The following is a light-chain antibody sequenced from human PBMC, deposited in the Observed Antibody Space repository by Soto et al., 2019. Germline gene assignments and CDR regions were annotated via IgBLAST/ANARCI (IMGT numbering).Light chain of an antibody. V-gene: IGKV1-5*01. CDR1: QSINRW. Sequence: DIQMTQSPSTLSASAGDRVTITCRASQSINRWLAWYQQKPGKAPKLLINDASSLESGVPSRFSVSGSGTEFTLTISSLQPDDFATYYCQRFHSFPITFGQGTRLDVK. CDR3: QRFHSFPIT. CDR2: DAS. J-gene: IGKJ5*01.